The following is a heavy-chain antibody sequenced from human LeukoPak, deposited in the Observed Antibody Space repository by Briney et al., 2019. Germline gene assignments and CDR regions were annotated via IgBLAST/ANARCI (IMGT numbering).Heavy chain of an antibody. Sequence: GGSLRLSCAASGFTFSNYTMNWVRQAPGKGLEWVSSISSGSSVIYYADSVKGRFTIPRDNAKNSLFLQMNSLRAEDTALYYCARGSYGDYEYWGQGTLVTVSS. CDR3: ARGSYGDYEY. V-gene: IGHV3-21*01. J-gene: IGHJ4*02. CDR1: GFTFSNYT. CDR2: ISSGSSVI. D-gene: IGHD4-17*01.